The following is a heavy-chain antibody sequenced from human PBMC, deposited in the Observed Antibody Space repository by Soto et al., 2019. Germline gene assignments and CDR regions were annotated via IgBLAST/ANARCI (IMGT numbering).Heavy chain of an antibody. CDR1: GSRFSNYV. Sequence: QVQLVQSGAEVKTPGSSLKVSCTVSGSRFSNYVISWVRQAPGHGLEWLGRIIPIFNTTQYAQKFQGRVTIPADKSTNTASLELVNLRSDDTAVYYCAREGRGKKAGYNGLVSLGYWGQGTLVTVSS. CDR3: AREGRGKKAGYNGLVSLGY. V-gene: IGHV1-69*06. CDR2: IIPIFNTT. J-gene: IGHJ4*02. D-gene: IGHD2-2*02.